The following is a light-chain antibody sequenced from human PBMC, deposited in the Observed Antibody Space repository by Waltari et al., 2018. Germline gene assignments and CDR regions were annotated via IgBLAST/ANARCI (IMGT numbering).Light chain of an antibody. CDR1: SKDVGTQNP. CDR2: DVS. J-gene: IGLJ2*01. V-gene: IGLV2-14*01. Sequence: QSALTQPASVSGSPGHAITVSCTGTSKDVGTQNPVSWYQQHPGQAPKLMIFDVSNRPSGVSNRFSGSKSGNTASLTISGLQAEDEADYYCSSYTTSSTLVFGGGTKLTVL. CDR3: SSYTTSSTLV.